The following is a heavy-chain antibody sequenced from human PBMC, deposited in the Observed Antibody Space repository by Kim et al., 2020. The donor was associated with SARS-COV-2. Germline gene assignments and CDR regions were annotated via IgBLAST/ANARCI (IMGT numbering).Heavy chain of an antibody. D-gene: IGHD3-16*01. CDR2: ITPDGSNK. J-gene: IGHJ4*02. Sequence: GGSLRLSCAASGFTFRSYAMHWVRQAPGKGLEWVAVITPDGSNKYYADSVKGRFTISRDNSKNTLHLQMNSLRAEDTAVYYCARDGGAAGGIDYWGQGTLVTVSS. V-gene: IGHV3-30*04. CDR1: GFTFRSYA. CDR3: ARDGGAAGGIDY.